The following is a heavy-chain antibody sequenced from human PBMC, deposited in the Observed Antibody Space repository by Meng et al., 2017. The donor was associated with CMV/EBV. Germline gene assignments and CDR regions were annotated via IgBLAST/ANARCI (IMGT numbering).Heavy chain of an antibody. D-gene: IGHD2-2*01. Sequence: GESLKISCAASGFTFSDYYMSWIRQAPGKGLEWVSSISSSSSYIYYADSVKGRFTISRDNAKNSLYLQMNSLRAEDTAVYYCARAGVAYCSSTSCYGYFDYWGQGTLVTVSS. J-gene: IGHJ4*02. CDR3: ARAGVAYCSSTSCYGYFDY. CDR2: ISSSSSYI. CDR1: GFTFSDYY. V-gene: IGHV3-11*06.